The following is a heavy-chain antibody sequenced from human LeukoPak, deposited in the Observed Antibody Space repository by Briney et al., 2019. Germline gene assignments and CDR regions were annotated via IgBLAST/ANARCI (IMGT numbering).Heavy chain of an antibody. J-gene: IGHJ4*02. CDR1: GFTFNSYA. Sequence: GGSLRLSCSAPGFTFNSYAMQWVRQAPGKGLQWVAFISYDGNNIHYADSVKGRFTISRDNSKNTLYLQMNSLRLEDTAVFYCARDQPEHYLPSDYWGQGTVVTVSS. CDR3: ARDQPEHYLPSDY. V-gene: IGHV3-30-3*01. D-gene: IGHD1-14*01. CDR2: ISYDGNNI.